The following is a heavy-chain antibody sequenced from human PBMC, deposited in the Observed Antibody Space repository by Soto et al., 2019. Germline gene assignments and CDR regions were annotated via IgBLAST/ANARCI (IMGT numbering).Heavy chain of an antibody. Sequence: SETLSLTCTVSGGSISSYYWSWIRQPPGKGPEWIGYIYYSGSTNYNPSLKSRVTISVDTSKNQFSLKLSSVTAADTAVYYCARDRLSAVAGTGSWFDPWGQGTLVTVSS. V-gene: IGHV4-59*01. CDR1: GGSISSYY. D-gene: IGHD6-19*01. CDR3: ARDRLSAVAGTGSWFDP. CDR2: IYYSGST. J-gene: IGHJ5*02.